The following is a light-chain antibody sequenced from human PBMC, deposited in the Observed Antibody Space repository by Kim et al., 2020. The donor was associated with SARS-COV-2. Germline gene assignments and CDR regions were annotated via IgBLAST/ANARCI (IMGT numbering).Light chain of an antibody. J-gene: IGLJ2*01. CDR3: AAWDDSLSGRT. Sequence: GQRVNISCSGSSSNIGSNYVYWYQKFPGTAPKILIYRNNERPSGVPDRFSGSKSGTSASLAISGLRSEDEADYYCAAWDDSLSGRTFGGGTQLTVL. CDR2: RNN. V-gene: IGLV1-47*01. CDR1: SSNIGSNY.